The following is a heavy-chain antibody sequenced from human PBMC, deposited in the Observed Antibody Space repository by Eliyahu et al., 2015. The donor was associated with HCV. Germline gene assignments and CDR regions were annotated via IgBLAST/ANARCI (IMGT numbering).Heavy chain of an antibody. CDR2: ISSSGSNI. CDR1: GFXFXDYY. Sequence: QVQLVESGGVLVKPGGSLRLSCAASGFXFXDYYMSWIRQXPGKGLEWVSYISSSGSNIYYVDSVKGRFTISRDNAKNTLYLQMNSLRAGDTAVYFCARVDYYDSSGYYYDYWGQGTLVTVSS. CDR3: ARVDYYDSSGYYYDY. V-gene: IGHV3-11*01. D-gene: IGHD3-22*01. J-gene: IGHJ4*02.